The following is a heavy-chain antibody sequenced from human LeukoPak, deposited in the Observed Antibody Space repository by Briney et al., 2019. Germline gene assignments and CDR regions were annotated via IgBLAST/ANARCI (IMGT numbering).Heavy chain of an antibody. Sequence: GGSLRLSCVASGFTFSSYSMNWVRQAPGKGLEWVSSVSSGGSYMYYADSVKGRFTISRDNAKNSLYLQMNSLRAEDTAVYYCPSVIFDYWGHGTLVTVSS. CDR1: GFTFSSYS. CDR2: VSSGGSYM. J-gene: IGHJ4*01. V-gene: IGHV3-21*01. CDR3: PSVIFDY.